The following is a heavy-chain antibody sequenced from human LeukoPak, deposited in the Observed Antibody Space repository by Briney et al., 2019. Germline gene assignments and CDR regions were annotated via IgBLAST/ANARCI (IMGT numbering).Heavy chain of an antibody. CDR2: ISSSSSYI. CDR1: GFTFSSYS. V-gene: IGHV3-21*04. D-gene: IGHD2-15*01. Sequence: GGSLRLSCAASGFTFSSYSMNWVRQAPGKGLEWVSSISSSSSYIYYADAVKGRFTISRDNAKNSLYLQMNSLRAEDTAVYYCARRGTTYCTVDSCHPNWFDPWGQGTLVTVSS. CDR3: ARRGTTYCTVDSCHPNWFDP. J-gene: IGHJ5*02.